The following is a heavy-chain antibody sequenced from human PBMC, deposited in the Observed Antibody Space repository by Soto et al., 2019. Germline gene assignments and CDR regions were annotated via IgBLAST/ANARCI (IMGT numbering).Heavy chain of an antibody. Sequence: ATLCLTCAVYGGSFSGYYWSWIRQPPGKGLEWIGEINHSGSTNYNPSLKSRVTISVDTSKNQFSLKLSSVTAADTAVYYCARGRVVRGEPFDYWGQGTLVTVSS. D-gene: IGHD3-10*01. J-gene: IGHJ4*02. CDR1: GGSFSGYY. CDR2: INHSGST. V-gene: IGHV4-34*01. CDR3: ARGRVVRGEPFDY.